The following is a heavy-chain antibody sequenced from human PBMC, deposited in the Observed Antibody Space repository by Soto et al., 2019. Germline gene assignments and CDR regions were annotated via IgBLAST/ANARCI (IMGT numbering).Heavy chain of an antibody. CDR2: INHSGST. J-gene: IGHJ6*02. D-gene: IGHD3-10*01. Sequence: PSDTLSLTCAFYGASFSGYYWSWIREPPGKGLEWIGEINHSGSTNYNPSLKSRVTISVDTSKNQFSLKLSSVTAADTAVYYCARGGSYGSGSYIPFYYYYYGMDVWGQGTTVT. CDR3: ARGGSYGSGSYIPFYYYYYGMDV. CDR1: GASFSGYY. V-gene: IGHV4-34*01.